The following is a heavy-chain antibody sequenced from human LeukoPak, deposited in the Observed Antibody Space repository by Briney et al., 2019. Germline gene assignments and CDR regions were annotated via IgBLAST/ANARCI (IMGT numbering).Heavy chain of an antibody. J-gene: IGHJ3*02. Sequence: ASVKVSCKASGYTLTSYYMHWVRQAPAQGLEGMGLINPTGGSTNYAQKLQGRVTMTRDTSTSSVYMELSSLRSEDTAVYYCAREGLEMATIWGTGNGAFDIWGQGTMVTVSS. V-gene: IGHV1-46*01. CDR3: AREGLEMATIWGTGNGAFDI. CDR2: INPTGGST. CDR1: GYTLTSYY. D-gene: IGHD5-24*01.